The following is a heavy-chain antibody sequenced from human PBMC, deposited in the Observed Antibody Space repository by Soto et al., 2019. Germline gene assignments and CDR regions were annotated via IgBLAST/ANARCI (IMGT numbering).Heavy chain of an antibody. CDR1: GGTFSSYA. Sequence: GASVKVSCKASGGTFSSYAISWVRQAPGQGLEWMGGIIPIFGTANYAQKFQGRVTITADKSTSTAHMELSSLRSEDTAVYYCARDEYSSSSHFDYWGQGTLVTVSS. D-gene: IGHD6-6*01. CDR3: ARDEYSSSSHFDY. V-gene: IGHV1-69*06. J-gene: IGHJ4*02. CDR2: IIPIFGTA.